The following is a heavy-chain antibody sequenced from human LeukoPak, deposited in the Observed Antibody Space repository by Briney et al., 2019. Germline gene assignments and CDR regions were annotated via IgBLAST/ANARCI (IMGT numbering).Heavy chain of an antibody. V-gene: IGHV3-74*01. CDR1: GFTFSSYW. CDR2: INTDGSST. J-gene: IGHJ4*02. Sequence: GGSLRLSCAASGFTFSSYWMHWVRHGPGKGLVWVSRINTDGSSTRYADSVKGRFTISRDNAKNTLYLQMNSLRAEDTAVYYCARESGFCSSTSCYRPEDYWGQGTLVTVSS. D-gene: IGHD2-2*01. CDR3: ARESGFCSSTSCYRPEDY.